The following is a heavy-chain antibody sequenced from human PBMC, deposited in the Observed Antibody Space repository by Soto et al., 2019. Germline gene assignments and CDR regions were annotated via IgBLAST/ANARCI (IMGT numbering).Heavy chain of an antibody. CDR2: IYYIGST. CDR3: ARRGYYAISAFDI. J-gene: IGHJ3*02. CDR1: GGSISSGGYY. Sequence: SETLSLTCTVSGGSISSGGYYWSWIRQHPGKGLEWIGYIYYIGSTYYNPSLKSRVTISLDTSKNQFSLKLSSVTAADMAVYYCARRGYYAISAFDIWGQGTMVTVSS. D-gene: IGHD2-8*01. V-gene: IGHV4-31*03.